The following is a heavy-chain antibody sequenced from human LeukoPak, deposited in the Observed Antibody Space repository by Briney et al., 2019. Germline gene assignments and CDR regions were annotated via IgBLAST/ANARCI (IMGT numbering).Heavy chain of an antibody. CDR3: ARDTPQLTPPVYQVY. V-gene: IGHV1-2*02. D-gene: IGHD5/OR15-5a*01. CDR2: INPNSGGT. J-gene: IGHJ4*02. CDR1: GYTFTGYY. Sequence: ASVKVSCKASGYTFTGYYMHWVRQAPGQGLEWMGWINPNSGGTNYAQKFQGRVTMTRDTSISTAYMELSRLRSDDTAVYYCARDTPQLTPPVYQVYWGQGTLVTVSS.